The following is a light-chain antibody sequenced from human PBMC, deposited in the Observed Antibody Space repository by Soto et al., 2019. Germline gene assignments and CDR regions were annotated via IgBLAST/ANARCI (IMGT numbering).Light chain of an antibody. V-gene: IGLV2-14*01. CDR3: SSYTASSTYV. CDR1: NSDVGGYNY. J-gene: IGLJ1*01. CDR2: DVS. Sequence: QSALTQPASVSGSPGQSITISFTGTNSDVGGYNYVSWYQQYPGKAPKVMIYDVSNRPSGVSNRFSGSKSGNTASLTIFGLQAEDEADYYCSSYTASSTYVFGTGTKLTVL.